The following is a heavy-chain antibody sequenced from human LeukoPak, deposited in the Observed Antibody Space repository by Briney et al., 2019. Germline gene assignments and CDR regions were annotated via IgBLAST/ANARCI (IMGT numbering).Heavy chain of an antibody. Sequence: GGSLRLSCAASGFTFSDYYMSWIRQAPGKGLEWVSYISSSGSTIYYADSVKGRFTISRDNAKNSLYLQMNSLRAEDTAVYYCASSLYCSSTSCYGPSFDYWGQGTLVTVSS. V-gene: IGHV3-11*04. CDR2: ISSSGSTI. CDR1: GFTFSDYY. D-gene: IGHD2-2*01. CDR3: ASSLYCSSTSCYGPSFDY. J-gene: IGHJ4*02.